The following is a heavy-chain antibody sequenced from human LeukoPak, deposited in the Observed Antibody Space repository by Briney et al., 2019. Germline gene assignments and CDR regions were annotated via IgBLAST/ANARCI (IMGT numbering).Heavy chain of an antibody. CDR3: ARAPRYYDFWSGSEAFDI. V-gene: IGHV4-61*02. CDR1: GGPISSGSYY. Sequence: SQTLSLTCTVSGGPISSGSYYWSWIRQPAGKGLEWIGRIYTSGSTNYNPSLKSRVTISVDTSKNRFSLKLSSVTAADTAVYYCARAPRYYDFWSGSEAFDIWGQGTMVTVSS. J-gene: IGHJ3*02. CDR2: IYTSGST. D-gene: IGHD3-3*01.